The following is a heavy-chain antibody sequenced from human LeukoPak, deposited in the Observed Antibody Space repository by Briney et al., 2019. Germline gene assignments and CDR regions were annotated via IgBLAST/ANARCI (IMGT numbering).Heavy chain of an antibody. D-gene: IGHD6-25*01. CDR2: ISYDGSNK. V-gene: IGHV3-30-3*01. J-gene: IGHJ4*02. Sequence: GRSLRLSCAASGFTFSSYAMYWVRQAPGKGLEWVAVISYDGSNKYYADSVKGRFTISRDNAKNTLFLQMSSLRAADTAMYYCARDSVPYSSALPSDYWGQGTLVTVSS. CDR3: ARDSVPYSSALPSDY. CDR1: GFTFSSYA.